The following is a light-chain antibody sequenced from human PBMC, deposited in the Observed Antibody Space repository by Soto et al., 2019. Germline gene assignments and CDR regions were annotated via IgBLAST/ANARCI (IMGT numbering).Light chain of an antibody. J-gene: IGKJ3*01. Sequence: EIVLTQSPGTLSFSPGERATLSCRASQSVSSSYLAWYQQKPGQAPRLLIYGASTRATGIPARFSGSGSGTEFTLTISSLQSEDFAVYYCQQYNNWPPLTFGPGTKVDIK. CDR1: QSVSSSY. CDR2: GAS. V-gene: IGKV3-15*01. CDR3: QQYNNWPPLT.